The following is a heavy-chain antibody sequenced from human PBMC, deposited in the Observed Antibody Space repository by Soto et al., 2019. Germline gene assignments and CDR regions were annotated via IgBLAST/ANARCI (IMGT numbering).Heavy chain of an antibody. J-gene: IGHJ3*02. CDR1: GYTFTGYY. CDR3: ARAYNWKQGEAFDI. Sequence: QVQLVQSGAEVKKPGASVKVSCKASGYTFTGYYMHWVRQAPGQGLEWMGWINPNSGGTNYAQKFQGWVTMTRDTSISTDYMELSRLRSDDTAVYYCARAYNWKQGEAFDIWGQGTMVTVSS. CDR2: INPNSGGT. D-gene: IGHD1-20*01. V-gene: IGHV1-2*04.